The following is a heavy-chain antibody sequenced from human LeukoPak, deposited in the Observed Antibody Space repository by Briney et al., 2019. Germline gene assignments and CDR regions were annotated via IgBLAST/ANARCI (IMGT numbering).Heavy chain of an antibody. CDR1: GGSISSYY. D-gene: IGHD4-17*01. V-gene: IGHV4-59*08. CDR2: IYYSGST. CDR3: ARLSYGALDV. J-gene: IGHJ6*02. Sequence: SETLSLTCTVSGGSISSYYWRWIRQPPGKGLEWIGYIYYSGSTNYNPSLKSRVTISVDTSKNQFSLKLSSVTAADTAVYYCARLSYGALDVWGQGTTVTVSS.